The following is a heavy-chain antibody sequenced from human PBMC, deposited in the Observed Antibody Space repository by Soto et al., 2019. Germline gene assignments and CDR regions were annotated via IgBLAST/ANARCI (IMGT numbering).Heavy chain of an antibody. CDR2: IYYSGST. Sequence: SETLSLTCAVSGGSISSGGYSWSWIRQPPGKGLEWIGYIYYSGSTNYNPSLKSRVTISVDTSKNQFSPKLSSVTAADTAVYYCAGLPLYGDLTNWGQGTLVTVSS. V-gene: IGHV4-61*08. D-gene: IGHD4-17*01. J-gene: IGHJ4*02. CDR3: AGLPLYGDLTN. CDR1: GGSISSGGYS.